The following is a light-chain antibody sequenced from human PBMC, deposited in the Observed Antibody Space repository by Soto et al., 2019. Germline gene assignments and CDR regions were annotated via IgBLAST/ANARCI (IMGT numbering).Light chain of an antibody. CDR3: GSWDRSLRGWV. CDR1: SSNIGNNH. CDR2: DN. J-gene: IGLJ3*02. V-gene: IGLV1-51*01. Sequence: QSVLTQPPSVSAAPGQKVTVSCSGSSSNIGNNHVSWYQHLPGTAPKVLIYDNSGIPDRFSGSKSATSATLDIPGLQTGDEADYYCGSWDRSLRGWVFGGGTKLTVL.